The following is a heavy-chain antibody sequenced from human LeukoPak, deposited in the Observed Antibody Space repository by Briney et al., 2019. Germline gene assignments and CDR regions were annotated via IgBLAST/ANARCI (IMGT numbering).Heavy chain of an antibody. D-gene: IGHD2-21*02. J-gene: IGHJ4*02. CDR2: IIPIFGTA. CDR3: TIVVVTATFDY. CDR1: GGTFSSYA. Sequence: SVKVSCKASGGTFSSYAIGWVRQAPGQGLEWMGGIIPIFGTANYAQKFQGRVTITADESTSTAYMELSSLRSEDTAVYYCTIVVVTATFDYWGQGALVTVSS. V-gene: IGHV1-69*01.